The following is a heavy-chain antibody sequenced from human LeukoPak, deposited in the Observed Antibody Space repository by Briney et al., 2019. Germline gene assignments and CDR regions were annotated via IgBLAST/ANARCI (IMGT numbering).Heavy chain of an antibody. J-gene: IGHJ4*02. CDR2: IYPGDSDT. CDR1: GYSFTSYW. Sequence: GKSLQISCTGSGYSFTSYWIAWLRQMPGKGLEWMGIIYPGDSDTKYSPSFQGHVTISVDKSINTAYLQWSSLKASDTAMYYCARRLWSSGYYYFDYWGQGTLVTVSS. CDR3: ARRLWSSGYYYFDY. D-gene: IGHD3-22*01. V-gene: IGHV5-51*01.